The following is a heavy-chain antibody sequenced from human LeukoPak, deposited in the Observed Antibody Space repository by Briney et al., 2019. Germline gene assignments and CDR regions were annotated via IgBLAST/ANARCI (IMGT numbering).Heavy chain of an antibody. J-gene: IGHJ4*02. CDR3: AKDGLGPYSSSWKPDY. V-gene: IGHV3-48*01. D-gene: IGHD6-13*01. CDR1: GFTFSSYS. CDR2: ISSSSSTI. Sequence: GGSLRLSCAASGFTFSSYSMNWVRQAPGKGLEWVSYISSSSSTIYYADSVKGRFTISRDNAKNSLYLQMNSLRAEDTAVYYCAKDGLGPYSSSWKPDYWGQGTLVTVSS.